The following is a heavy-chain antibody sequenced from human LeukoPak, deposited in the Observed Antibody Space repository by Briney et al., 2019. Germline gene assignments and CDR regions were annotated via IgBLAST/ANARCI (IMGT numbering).Heavy chain of an antibody. CDR2: IYYSGST. CDR3: ARGTGDYGWFDP. Sequence: SETLSLTCTVSGGSISSGGYYWSWIRQHPGKGLEWIGYIYYSGSTYYNPSLKNRVTISVDTSKNQFSLKLSSVTAADTAVYYCARGTGDYGWFDPWGQGTLVTVSS. D-gene: IGHD4-17*01. V-gene: IGHV4-31*03. CDR1: GGSISSGGYY. J-gene: IGHJ5*02.